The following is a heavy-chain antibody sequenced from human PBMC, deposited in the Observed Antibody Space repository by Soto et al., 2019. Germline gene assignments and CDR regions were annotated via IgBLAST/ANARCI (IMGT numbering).Heavy chain of an antibody. J-gene: IGHJ5*02. Sequence: QVQLVQSEAEVKKPGASVKVSCKASGYTFTGYYMHWVRQAPGQGLEWMGWINPNSGGTNYAQKFQGWVTMTRDTSISTAYMELSRLRSDDTAVYYCARLQTSYSSSSKDINWFDPWGQGTLVTVSS. V-gene: IGHV1-2*04. CDR1: GYTFTGYY. CDR3: ARLQTSYSSSSKDINWFDP. CDR2: INPNSGGT. D-gene: IGHD6-6*01.